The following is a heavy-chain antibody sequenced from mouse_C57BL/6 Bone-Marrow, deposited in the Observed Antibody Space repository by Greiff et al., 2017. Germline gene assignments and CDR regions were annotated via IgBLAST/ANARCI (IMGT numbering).Heavy chain of an antibody. D-gene: IGHD1-1*01. J-gene: IGHJ1*03. CDR3: ARDPYYYGSSYWYFDV. CDR2: SRNKANGYTT. CDR1: GFTFSDFY. Sequence: EVQVVESGGGLVQSGRSLRLSCATSGFTFSDFYMEWVRQAPGKGLEWIAASRNKANGYTTEYSASVKGRFIVSRDTSQSILYLQMNALRAEDTAIYYCARDPYYYGSSYWYFDVWGTGTTVTVSS. V-gene: IGHV7-1*01.